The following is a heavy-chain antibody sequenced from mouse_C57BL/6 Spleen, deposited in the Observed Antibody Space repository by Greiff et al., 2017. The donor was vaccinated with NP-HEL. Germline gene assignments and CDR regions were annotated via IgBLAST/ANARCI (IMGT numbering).Heavy chain of an antibody. Sequence: VQLKESGEGLVKPGGPLKLSCAASGFTFSSYAMSWIRQTPEKRLEWVAYISSGGDHIYYADTVKGRFTISRDNARNTLYLQVRSLKSEDTAMYYCTREAGYDGPWFAYWGQGTLVTVSA. CDR2: ISSGGDHI. V-gene: IGHV5-9-1*02. J-gene: IGHJ3*01. D-gene: IGHD2-2*01. CDR3: TREAGYDGPWFAY. CDR1: GFTFSSYA.